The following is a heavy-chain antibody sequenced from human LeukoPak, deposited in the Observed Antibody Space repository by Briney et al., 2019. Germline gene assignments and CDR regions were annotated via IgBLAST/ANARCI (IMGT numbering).Heavy chain of an antibody. CDR3: AREGSSSWYVDY. J-gene: IGHJ4*02. CDR2: SSGSSI. Sequence: GGTLRLSCAASGFTFSDYYMIWIRQAPGKGLEWVSYSSGSSIYYADFVKGRFTISRDNAKNSLYLQMNSLRAEDTAVYYCAREGSSSWYVDYWGQGTLVTVSS. V-gene: IGHV3-11*01. D-gene: IGHD6-13*01. CDR1: GFTFSDYY.